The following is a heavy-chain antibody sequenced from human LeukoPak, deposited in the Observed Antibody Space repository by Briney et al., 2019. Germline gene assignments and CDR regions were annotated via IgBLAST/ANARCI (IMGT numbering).Heavy chain of an antibody. CDR2: ISYDGSNK. CDR3: AKDRRYSSSWYEYYFDY. D-gene: IGHD6-13*01. V-gene: IGHV3-30*18. Sequence: GGSLRLSCAASGFTFSSYGMHWVRQAPGKGLEWVAVISYDGSNKYYADSVKGRFIISRDNSKNTLYLQMNSLRAEDTAVYYCAKDRRYSSSWYEYYFDYWGQGTLVTVSS. J-gene: IGHJ4*02. CDR1: GFTFSSYG.